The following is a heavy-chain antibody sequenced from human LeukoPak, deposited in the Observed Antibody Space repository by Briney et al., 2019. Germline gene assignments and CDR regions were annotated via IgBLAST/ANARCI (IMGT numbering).Heavy chain of an antibody. CDR2: ISGSGGST. J-gene: IGHJ4*02. Sequence: GVSLRLSCAASGFTFSSYAMSWVRQAPGKGLEWVSAISGSGGSTYYADSVKGRFTISRANSKNTLYLQMNSLRAEDTAVYYCAIYDYVGGIYLPPFDDWGQETLFPFPS. CDR1: GFTFSSYA. D-gene: IGHD3-16*02. CDR3: AIYDYVGGIYLPPFDD. V-gene: IGHV3-23*01.